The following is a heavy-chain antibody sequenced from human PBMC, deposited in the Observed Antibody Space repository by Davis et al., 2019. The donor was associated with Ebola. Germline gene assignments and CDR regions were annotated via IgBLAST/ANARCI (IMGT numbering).Heavy chain of an antibody. CDR1: GGSISSYY. CDR2: FYYSGST. V-gene: IGHV4-59*08. D-gene: IGHD2-2*02. J-gene: IGHJ3*02. Sequence: MPSETLSLTCTVSGGSISSYYWSWIRQPPGKGLEWIGYFYYSGSTYYNPSLKSRVTISVDTSKNQFSLKLSSVTAADTAVYYCARGPYISAFDIWGQGTMVTVSS. CDR3: ARGPYISAFDI.